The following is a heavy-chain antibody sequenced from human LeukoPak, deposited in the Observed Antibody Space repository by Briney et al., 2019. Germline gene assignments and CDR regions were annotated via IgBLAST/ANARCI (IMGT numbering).Heavy chain of an antibody. D-gene: IGHD4-17*01. V-gene: IGHV4-61*08. CDR3: AREEALYGDSDVDHDAFDI. Sequence: PSQTLSLTCTVSGDSISSGDYYWSWIRQPPGKGLEWIGYIYYSGSTNYNPSLKSRVTISVDTSKNQFSLRLSSVTAADTAVYYCAREEALYGDSDVDHDAFDIWGQGTMVTVSS. J-gene: IGHJ3*02. CDR2: IYYSGST. CDR1: GDSISSGDYY.